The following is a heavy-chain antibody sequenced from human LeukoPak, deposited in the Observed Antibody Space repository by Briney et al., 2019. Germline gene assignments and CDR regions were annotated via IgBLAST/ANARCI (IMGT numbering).Heavy chain of an antibody. CDR3: GRFTRSGDSVY. V-gene: IGHV3-7*04. CDR1: GFTFSSYW. Sequence: GGSLRLSCAASGFTFSSYWMSWVRQAPGKGLEWVANIKQDGSEKQHVDSVKGRFTISRDNAENSLYLQMNSLKAEDTAVYYCGRFTRSGDSVYWGQGTLVTVSS. J-gene: IGHJ4*02. CDR2: IKQDGSEK. D-gene: IGHD7-27*01.